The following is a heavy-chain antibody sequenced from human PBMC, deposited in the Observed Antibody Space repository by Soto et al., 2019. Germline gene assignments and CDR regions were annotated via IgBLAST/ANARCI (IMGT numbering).Heavy chain of an antibody. CDR3: ATKRGSSWYFDY. Sequence: SETLCLTGVVYGGSFSGYYWSWIRQPPGKGLEWIGEINHSGSTNYHPSLKSRVTISVDTSKNQFSLKLSSVTAADTAVYYCATKRGSSWYFDYWGQGTLVTVSS. D-gene: IGHD6-13*01. J-gene: IGHJ4*02. CDR1: GGSFSGYY. V-gene: IGHV4-34*01. CDR2: INHSGST.